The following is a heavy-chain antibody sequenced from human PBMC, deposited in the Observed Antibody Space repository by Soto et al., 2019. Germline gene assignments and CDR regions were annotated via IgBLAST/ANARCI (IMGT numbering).Heavy chain of an antibody. D-gene: IGHD6-19*01. CDR3: ARDSEQWRFDY. CDR2: ISSSSSYI. V-gene: IGHV3-21*01. CDR1: GFTFSSYS. J-gene: IGHJ4*02. Sequence: PGGSLRLSCAASGFTFSSYSMNWVRQAPGKGLEWVSSISSSSSYIYYADSVKSRFTISRDNAKNSLYLQMNSLRAEDTAVYYCARDSEQWRFDYWGQGTLVTVSS.